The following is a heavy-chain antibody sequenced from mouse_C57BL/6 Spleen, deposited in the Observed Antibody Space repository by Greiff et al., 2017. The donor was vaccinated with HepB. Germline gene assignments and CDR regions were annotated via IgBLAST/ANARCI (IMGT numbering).Heavy chain of an antibody. CDR2: IYPGSGST. V-gene: IGHV1-55*01. J-gene: IGHJ1*03. Sequence: QVQLQQSGAELVKPGASVKMSCKASGYTFTSYWITWVKQRPGQGLEWIGDIYPGSGSTNYNEKFKSKATLTVDTSSSTAYMQLSSLTSEDSAVYYCAVYYYGSSYGYFDVWGTGTTVTVSS. CDR1: GYTFTSYW. CDR3: AVYYYGSSYGYFDV. D-gene: IGHD1-1*01.